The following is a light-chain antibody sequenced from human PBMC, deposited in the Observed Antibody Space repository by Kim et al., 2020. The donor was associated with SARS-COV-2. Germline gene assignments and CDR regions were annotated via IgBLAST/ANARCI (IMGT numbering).Light chain of an antibody. Sequence: SASVGDRVAISCQASQNIDTSVNWYQHKPGRAPKLLIYDASTLETGVPSRFSGSGSGTLFTFTITSLQPEDFATYYCQQYDTFFTFGGGTKVDIK. J-gene: IGKJ4*01. CDR1: QNIDTS. V-gene: IGKV1-33*01. CDR3: QQYDTFFT. CDR2: DAS.